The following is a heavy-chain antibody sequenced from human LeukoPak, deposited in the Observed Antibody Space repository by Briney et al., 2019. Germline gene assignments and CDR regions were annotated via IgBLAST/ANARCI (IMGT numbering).Heavy chain of an antibody. CDR2: ISGTGST. Sequence: PGGSLRLSCAASGFTFSDYYMSWIRQAPGRGLEWASYISGTGSTNYADSVRGRFTISRDNADNSVYLQMDSLRAEDTAVYYCVRDRGLGYFDPWGQGTLVTVSS. CDR3: VRDRGLGYFDP. CDR1: GFTFSDYY. D-gene: IGHD3-10*01. V-gene: IGHV3-11*06. J-gene: IGHJ5*02.